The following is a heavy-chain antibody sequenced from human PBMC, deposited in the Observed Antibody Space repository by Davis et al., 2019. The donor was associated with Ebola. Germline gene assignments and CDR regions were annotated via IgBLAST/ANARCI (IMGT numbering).Heavy chain of an antibody. Sequence: PGGSLRLSCVASGFSFADYYMNWIRQAPGKGLEWVSYISSTSSYTINVDSVKGRFTISRDNAKNSLYLQMNSLRVEDTAVYYCARNGQGGTDGLDVWGQGTTVTVSS. CDR1: GFSFADYY. CDR3: ARNGQGGTDGLDV. J-gene: IGHJ6*02. V-gene: IGHV3-11*06. D-gene: IGHD1-7*01. CDR2: ISSTSSYT.